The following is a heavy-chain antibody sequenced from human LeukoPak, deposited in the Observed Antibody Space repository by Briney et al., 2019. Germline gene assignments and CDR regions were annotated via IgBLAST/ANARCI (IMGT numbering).Heavy chain of an antibody. CDR1: GITFSSYW. CDR3: AKGGELLSDY. CDR2: ISGSGGST. Sequence: GGSLGLSCAVSGITFSSYWMSWVRQAPGKGLEWVSAISGSGGSTYYADSVKGRFTISRDNSKNTLYLQMNSLRAEDTAVYYCAKGGELLSDYWGQGTLVTVPS. J-gene: IGHJ4*02. V-gene: IGHV3-23*01. D-gene: IGHD3-16*01.